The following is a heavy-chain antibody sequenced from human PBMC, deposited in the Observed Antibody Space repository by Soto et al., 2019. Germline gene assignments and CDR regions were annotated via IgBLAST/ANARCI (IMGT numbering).Heavy chain of an antibody. D-gene: IGHD3-22*01. CDR1: GFTFSSYA. Sequence: GGSLRLSCAASGFTFSSYAMHWVRQAPGKGLEWVAVISYDGSNKYYADSVKGRFTISRDNSKNTLYLQMNSLRAEDTAVYYCAREPSYYYDSSGPRGWFDPWGQGTLVTVSS. CDR2: ISYDGSNK. V-gene: IGHV3-30-3*01. CDR3: AREPSYYYDSSGPRGWFDP. J-gene: IGHJ5*02.